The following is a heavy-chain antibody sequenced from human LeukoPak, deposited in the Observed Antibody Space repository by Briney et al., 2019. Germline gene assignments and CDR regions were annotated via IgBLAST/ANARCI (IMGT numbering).Heavy chain of an antibody. CDR3: ARRITGTTSDSFDY. CDR2: INHSGST. CDR1: GGSFSGYY. V-gene: IGHV4-34*01. J-gene: IGHJ4*02. D-gene: IGHD1-20*01. Sequence: RASETLSLTCAVYGGSFSGYYWSWIRQPPGKGLEWIGEINHSGSTNYNPSLKSRVTISVDTSRNQFSLKLSSVTAADTAVYYCARRITGTTSDSFDYWGQGTLVTVSS.